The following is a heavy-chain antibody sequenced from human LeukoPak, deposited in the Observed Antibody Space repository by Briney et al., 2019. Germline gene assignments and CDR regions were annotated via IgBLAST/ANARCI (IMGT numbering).Heavy chain of an antibody. CDR2: ISSSSYI. D-gene: IGHD3-3*01. CDR3: ASDYYDSYGMDV. J-gene: IGHJ6*02. V-gene: IGHV3-21*01. Sequence: GGSLRLSCAASGFTFSSYSMNWVRQAPGKGLEWVSSISSSSYIYYADSVKGRFTISRDNAKNSLYLQMNSPRAEDTAVYYCASDYYDSYGMDVWGQGTTVTVSS. CDR1: GFTFSSYS.